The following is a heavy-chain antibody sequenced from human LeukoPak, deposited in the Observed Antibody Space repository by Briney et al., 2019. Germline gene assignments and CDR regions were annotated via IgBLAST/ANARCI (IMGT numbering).Heavy chain of an antibody. J-gene: IGHJ4*02. CDR2: IYHSGST. CDR3: ARWGLDYYGSGSYPFDY. D-gene: IGHD3-10*01. CDR1: GGSISSYY. Sequence: PSETLSLTCTVFGGSISSYYWSWIRQPPGKGLEWIGYIYHSGSTNYNRSLKSRVTMSVDTSKNQFSLRLSSVTAADTAVYYCARWGLDYYGSGSYPFDYWGQGTLVTVSS. V-gene: IGHV4-59*01.